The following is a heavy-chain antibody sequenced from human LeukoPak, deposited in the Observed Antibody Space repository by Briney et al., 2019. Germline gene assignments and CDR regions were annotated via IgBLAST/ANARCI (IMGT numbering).Heavy chain of an antibody. V-gene: IGHV3-74*01. CDR3: AKASRRWLQSSFDY. CDR2: INSDGSST. CDR1: GFTFSSYW. D-gene: IGHD5-24*01. J-gene: IGHJ4*02. Sequence: GGSLRLSCAASGFTFSSYWMHWVRQAPGKGLVWVSRINSDGSSTSYADSVKGRFTISRDNSKNTLYLQMNSLRAEDTAVYYCAKASRRWLQSSFDYWGQGTLVTVSS.